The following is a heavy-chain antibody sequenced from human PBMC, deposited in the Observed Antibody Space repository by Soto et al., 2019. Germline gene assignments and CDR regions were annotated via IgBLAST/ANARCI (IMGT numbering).Heavy chain of an antibody. CDR2: IKEDGSAQ. CDR1: GFTFNSYW. D-gene: IGHD6-13*01. V-gene: IGHV3-7*01. CDR3: ARPQFCAFSSSCYRSQFYGMDV. Sequence: EVQLVESGGGLGQPGGSLRLSCVASGFTFNSYWMSWVRQAPGKGLEWVADIKEDGSAQYSVDSVKGRFAISRDNAKNAVYLQMNSLSHNDTAVYYCARPQFCAFSSSCYRSQFYGMDVWGQGATVTVSS. J-gene: IGHJ6*02.